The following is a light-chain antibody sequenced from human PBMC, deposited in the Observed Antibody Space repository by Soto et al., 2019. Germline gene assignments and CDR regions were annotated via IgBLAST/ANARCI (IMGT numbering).Light chain of an antibody. Sequence: DIVMTQSPDSLAVSLGERATINCKSSQSVLYSSNNKNYLAWYQQKPGQPPKLLIYWASTRESGVPDRFSGSGSGTDFTLTISSLQAEDVAVYYCQQYHSTPGFGQGTKVEIK. J-gene: IGKJ1*01. CDR1: QSVLYSSNNKNY. V-gene: IGKV4-1*01. CDR3: QQYHSTPG. CDR2: WAS.